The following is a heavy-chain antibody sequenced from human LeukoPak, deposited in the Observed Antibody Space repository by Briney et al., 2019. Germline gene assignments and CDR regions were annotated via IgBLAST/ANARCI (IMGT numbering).Heavy chain of an antibody. J-gene: IGHJ4*02. Sequence: PGGSLRLSCAASGFTFSSYAMSWVRQAPGKGLEWVSAISGSGGSTYYADSVKGRFTISRDNSKNTLYLQMNSLRAEDTAVYYCAKGFVRGLLGAGSGSVFDYWGQGTLVTVSS. CDR3: AKGFVRGLLGAGSGSVFDY. CDR2: ISGSGGST. D-gene: IGHD3-10*01. V-gene: IGHV3-23*01. CDR1: GFTFSSYA.